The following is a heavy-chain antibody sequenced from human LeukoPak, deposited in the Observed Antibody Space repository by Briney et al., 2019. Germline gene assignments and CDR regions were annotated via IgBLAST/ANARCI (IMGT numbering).Heavy chain of an antibody. CDR2: IYTSGST. CDR1: GGSISSYY. D-gene: IGHD2-2*01. J-gene: IGHJ6*02. CDR3: ARDEVIPAAIPNGMDV. V-gene: IGHV4-4*07. Sequence: RTSETLSLTCTVSGGSISSYYWSWIRQPAGKGLEWIGRIYTSGSTNYNPSLKSRVTMSVDTSKNQFSLKLSSVTAADTAVYYCARDEVIPAAIPNGMDVWGQGTTVTVSS.